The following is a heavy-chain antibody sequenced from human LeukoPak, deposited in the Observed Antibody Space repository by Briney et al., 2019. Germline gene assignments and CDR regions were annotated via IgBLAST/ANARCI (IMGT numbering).Heavy chain of an antibody. CDR1: GGSISSANW. CDR3: TREGLNDYNNPTDAFDI. CDR2: IHHSGTT. J-gene: IGHJ3*02. D-gene: IGHD4-11*01. V-gene: IGHV4-4*02. Sequence: PSETLSLTCAVSGGSISSANWWCWVRQPPGKGLEWIGEIHHSGTTTYNPSLKSRLTISVDKSKTQFFLTLNSVTAADTAVYFCTREGLNDYNNPTDAFDIWGQGTMVTVSS.